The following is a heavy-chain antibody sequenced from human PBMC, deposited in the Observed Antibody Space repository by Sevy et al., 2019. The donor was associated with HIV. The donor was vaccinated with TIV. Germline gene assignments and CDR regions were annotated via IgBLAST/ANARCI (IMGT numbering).Heavy chain of an antibody. D-gene: IGHD6-13*01. CDR3: TSLFSVTWYPHY. V-gene: IGHV3-49*03. CDR1: GFTFGDYA. J-gene: IGHJ4*02. CDR2: IRTTASGGTT. Sequence: GGSLRLSCTTSGFTFGDYAMGWFRQAPGKGLEWVGFIRTTASGGTTDYAASVKGTFIISRDDSKSIAYLQMNSLKTEDTAVYYCTSLFSVTWYPHYWGQGTLVTVSS.